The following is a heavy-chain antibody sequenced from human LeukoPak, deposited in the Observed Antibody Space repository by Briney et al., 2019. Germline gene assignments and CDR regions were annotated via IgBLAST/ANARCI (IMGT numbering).Heavy chain of an antibody. CDR2: ISSSSSTI. CDR3: ARSTMIVVAPFDY. V-gene: IGHV3-48*04. CDR1: GFTFSSYS. Sequence: PGGSLRLSCAASGFTFSSYSMNWDRQAPGKGLEWVSYISSSSSTIYYADSVKGRFTISRDNAKNSLYLQMNSLRAEDTAVYYCARSTMIVVAPFDYWGQGTLVTVSS. D-gene: IGHD3-22*01. J-gene: IGHJ4*02.